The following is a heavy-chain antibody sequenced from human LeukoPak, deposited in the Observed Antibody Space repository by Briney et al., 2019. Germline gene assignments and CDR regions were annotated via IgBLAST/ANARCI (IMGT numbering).Heavy chain of an antibody. CDR3: ARHDYGGNSGDY. Sequence: GGSLRLSCAASGLTFSSYSMNWVRQAPGKGLEWVSYIGTSSSTIYYADSVKGRFTISRDSAKNSLYLQMNSLRDEDTAVYYCARHDYGGNSGDYWGQGTLVTVSS. CDR1: GLTFSSYS. J-gene: IGHJ4*02. D-gene: IGHD4-23*01. CDR2: IGTSSSTI. V-gene: IGHV3-48*02.